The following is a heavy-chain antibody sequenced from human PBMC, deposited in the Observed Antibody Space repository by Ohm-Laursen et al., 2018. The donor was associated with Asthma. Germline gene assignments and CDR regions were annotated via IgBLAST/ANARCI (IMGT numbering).Heavy chain of an antibody. V-gene: IGHV3-30*03. Sequence: SLRLSCAASGFTFSSYGMHWVRQAPGKGLEWVAVISYDGSNKYYADSVKGRFTISRDNSKNTLYLQMNSLRAEDTAVYYCAREEYYYDSSGYPNPAYWGQGTLVTVSS. D-gene: IGHD3-22*01. CDR3: AREEYYYDSSGYPNPAY. CDR2: ISYDGSNK. J-gene: IGHJ4*02. CDR1: GFTFSSYG.